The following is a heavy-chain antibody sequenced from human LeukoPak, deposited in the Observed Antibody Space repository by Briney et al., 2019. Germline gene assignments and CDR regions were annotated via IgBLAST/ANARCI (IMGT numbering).Heavy chain of an antibody. CDR1: GGTFSSYA. CDR2: IIPIFGTA. CDR3: AREKNLPYYDYVWGSRALDY. Sequence: GSSVKVSCKASGGTFSSYAISWVRQAPGQGLEWMGGIIPIFGTANYAQKFQGRVTITADESTSTAYMELRSLRSDDTAVYYCAREKNLPYYDYVWGSRALDYWGQGTLVTVSS. D-gene: IGHD3-16*01. V-gene: IGHV1-69*01. J-gene: IGHJ4*02.